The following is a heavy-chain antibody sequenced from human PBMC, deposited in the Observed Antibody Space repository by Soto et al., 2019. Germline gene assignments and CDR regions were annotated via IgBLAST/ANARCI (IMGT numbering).Heavy chain of an antibody. CDR3: ARDRRGSGYYFTFDY. D-gene: IGHD3-22*01. V-gene: IGHV4-4*02. CDR1: GGSISSSNW. J-gene: IGHJ4*02. CDR2: IYHSGST. Sequence: SLTCAVSGGSISSSNWWSWVRQPPGKGLEWIGEIYHSGSTNYNPSLKSRVTISVDKSKNQFSLKLSSVTAADTAVYYCARDRRGSGYYFTFDYWGQGTLVTVSS.